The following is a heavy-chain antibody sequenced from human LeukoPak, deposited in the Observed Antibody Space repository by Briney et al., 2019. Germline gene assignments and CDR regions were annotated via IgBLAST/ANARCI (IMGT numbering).Heavy chain of an antibody. D-gene: IGHD6-13*01. CDR3: ARIRGGSSSSLYFDY. Sequence: PGGSLRLSCAASGFTFSSYSMNWVRQAPGKGLEWVSSISSSSSYIYYADSVKGRFTISRDNAKNSLYLQMNSLRAEDTAVYYCARIRGGSSSSLYFDYWGQGTLVTVSS. CDR2: ISSSSSYI. V-gene: IGHV3-21*01. J-gene: IGHJ4*02. CDR1: GFTFSSYS.